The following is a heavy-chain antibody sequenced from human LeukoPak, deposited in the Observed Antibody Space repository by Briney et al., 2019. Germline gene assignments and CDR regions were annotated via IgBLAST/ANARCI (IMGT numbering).Heavy chain of an antibody. D-gene: IGHD2-15*01. Sequence: PSETLSLTCAVYGGSFSGYYWSWIRQPPGKGLEWIGYIYYSGATNSNPSLRSRVTMSVDTSNNQFSLKLSSVTAADTAMYYCARHGSYTSRLYYFDYWGQGTLVTVSS. V-gene: IGHV4-59*08. CDR3: ARHGSYTSRLYYFDY. CDR1: GGSFSGYY. J-gene: IGHJ4*02. CDR2: IYYSGAT.